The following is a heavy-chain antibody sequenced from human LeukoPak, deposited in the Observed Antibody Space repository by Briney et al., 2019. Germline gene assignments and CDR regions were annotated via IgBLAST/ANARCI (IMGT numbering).Heavy chain of an antibody. J-gene: IGHJ4*02. D-gene: IGHD5-18*01. CDR1: GFTFSSYW. CDR2: INSDGSNT. CDR3: ARGGRGYSYGYDY. Sequence: GGSLRLSCAASGFTFSSYWMHWVRHAPGKGLVWVSRINSDGSNTSYADSVKGRFTISRDNAKNTLYLQMNSLSAEDTAVYYCARGGRGYSYGYDYWGQGTLVTVSS. V-gene: IGHV3-74*01.